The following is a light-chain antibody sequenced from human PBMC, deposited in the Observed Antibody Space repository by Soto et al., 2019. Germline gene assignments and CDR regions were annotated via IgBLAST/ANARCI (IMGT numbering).Light chain of an antibody. CDR3: QQRGDWPPIT. J-gene: IGKJ5*01. CDR1: QSVSSSY. CDR2: NAS. V-gene: IGKV3D-20*02. Sequence: EIVLTQSPVTLSLSPGDRATLSCRAIQSVSSSYLAWYQQKPGQAPRLLIYNASNRTTGIPARFSGSGSGTDFTLTISSLEPEDFAVYYCQQRGDWPPITFGQGTRLEI.